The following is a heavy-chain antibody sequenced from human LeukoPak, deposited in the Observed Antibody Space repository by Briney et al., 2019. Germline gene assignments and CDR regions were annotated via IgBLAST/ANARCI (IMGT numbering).Heavy chain of an antibody. CDR3: RPGHYDSYA. V-gene: IGHV3-48*03. Sequence: PGGSLRLSCAASGFTFSSYEMNWVRQAPGKGLEWVSYISSSGGTIYYADSVKGRFTISRDNAKNLLYLQMNSLRAEDAGVYFCRPGHYDSYAWDQGTLVTVSS. D-gene: IGHD5-12*01. CDR1: GFTFSSYE. CDR2: ISSSGGTI. J-gene: IGHJ5*02.